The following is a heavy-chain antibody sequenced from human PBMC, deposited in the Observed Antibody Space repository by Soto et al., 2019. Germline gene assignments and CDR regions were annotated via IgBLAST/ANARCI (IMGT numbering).Heavy chain of an antibody. CDR1: GLYPRTIGGG. Sequence: QITLKESGPPLVKPPQPLTLTCTLSGLYPRTIGGGVAWFRQPQGKALEWLAVISWDDDKRYSPSLRNRFTITKDTSKNAVLLTVSNVDPVDTGTYYCARRNCSTDDCFHFDYWGQGTPLTVSS. CDR3: ARRNCSTDDCFHFDY. D-gene: IGHD2-2*01. J-gene: IGHJ4*02. CDR2: ISWDDDK. V-gene: IGHV2-5*02.